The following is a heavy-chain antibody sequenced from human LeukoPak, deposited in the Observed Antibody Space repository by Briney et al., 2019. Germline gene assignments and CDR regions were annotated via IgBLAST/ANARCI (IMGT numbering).Heavy chain of an antibody. CDR1: GGSFSGYY. J-gene: IGHJ6*02. CDR3: ARGSPGYSYGGAYGMDV. D-gene: IGHD5-18*01. CDR2: INHSGST. Sequence: SETLSLTCAVYGGSFSGYYWSWIRQPPGKGLEWIGEINHSGSTNYNPSLKSRVTISVDTSKNQFSLKLSSVTAADTAVYYCARGSPGYSYGGAYGMDVWGQGTTVTVSS. V-gene: IGHV4-34*01.